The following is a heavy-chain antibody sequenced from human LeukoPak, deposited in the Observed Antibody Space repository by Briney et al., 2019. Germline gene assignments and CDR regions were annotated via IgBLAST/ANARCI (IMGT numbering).Heavy chain of an antibody. D-gene: IGHD2-15*01. CDR2: IYSSGRT. J-gene: IGHJ4*02. CDR1: GASMSNSF. Sequence: ASETLSLTCTVSGASMSNSFWSWIRQPAGKGLEWIGRIYSSGRTNYNPSLKSRVTLSIDTPNNQFSLKLTSVTAADTASYYCARAPAGCGGTCSFDYWGQGTLVTVSS. V-gene: IGHV4-4*07. CDR3: ARAPAGCGGTCSFDY.